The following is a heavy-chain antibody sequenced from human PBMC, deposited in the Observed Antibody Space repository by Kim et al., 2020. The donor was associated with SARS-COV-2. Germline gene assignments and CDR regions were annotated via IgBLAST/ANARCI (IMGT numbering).Heavy chain of an antibody. Sequence: GGSLRLSCAASGFTFSSYAMHWVRQAPGKGLEWVAVISYDGSNKYYADSVKGRFTISRDNSKNTLYLQMNSLRAEDTAVYYCARDMDAFDIWGQGTMVTVSS. V-gene: IGHV3-30-3*01. CDR1: GFTFSSYA. J-gene: IGHJ3*02. CDR3: ARDMDAFDI. CDR2: ISYDGSNK.